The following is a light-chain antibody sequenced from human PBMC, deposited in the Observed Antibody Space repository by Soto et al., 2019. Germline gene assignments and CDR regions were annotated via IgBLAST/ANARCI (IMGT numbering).Light chain of an antibody. CDR3: QHYNNWPPYT. V-gene: IGKV3-15*01. Sequence: EIMMTQSPATLSVSPGERATLSCRSSQSVSSNLAWYQQKAGQAPRLLIYAASTRATGIPARFSGSGSGTEFTLTNSSLQSEDFAVYYCQHYNNWPPYTFGQGTKLE. J-gene: IGKJ2*01. CDR1: QSVSSN. CDR2: AAS.